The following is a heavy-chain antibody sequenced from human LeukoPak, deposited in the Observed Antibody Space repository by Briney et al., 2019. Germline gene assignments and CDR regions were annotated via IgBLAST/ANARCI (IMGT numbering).Heavy chain of an antibody. CDR1: GLTFNSYS. J-gene: IGHJ4*02. CDR2: ISARGGVT. V-gene: IGHV3-23*01. Sequence: PGGSLRLSCAASGLTFNSYSMSWIPQAPGKGLEWFSAISARGGVTYYADSVKGRFTLSRDNSKNTLYLQMNSLRAEDTAVYYCAKHEGAMPFDFWGRGTLVTVSS. D-gene: IGHD3-16*01. CDR3: AKHEGAMPFDF.